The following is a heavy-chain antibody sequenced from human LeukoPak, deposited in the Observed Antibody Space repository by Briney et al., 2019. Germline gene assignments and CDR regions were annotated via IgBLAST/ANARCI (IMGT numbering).Heavy chain of an antibody. CDR2: ISGSGGST. J-gene: IGHJ4*02. CDR3: AKAQYYFDY. CDR1: GFTFSSYV. Sequence: PGGSLRLSCAASGFTFSSYVMSWVRQAPGKGLEWVSAISGSGGSTYYADSVKGRFAISRDNSKNTLYLQMNSLRTEDTAVYYCAKAQYYFDYWGQGTLVTVSS. V-gene: IGHV3-23*01.